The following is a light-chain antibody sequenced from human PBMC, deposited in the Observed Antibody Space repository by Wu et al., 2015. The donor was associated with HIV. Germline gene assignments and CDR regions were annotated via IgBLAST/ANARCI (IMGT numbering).Light chain of an antibody. CDR1: QSISSNY. V-gene: IGKV3-20*01. Sequence: IVLTQSPGTLPLSPGERATLPCRASQSISSNYLAWYQQKPGQAPRLLIYGASSRATGIPDRFSGGGSGTDFTLTIDRLEPEDFAVYFCQQYGISPPYTFGQGTKLEIK. CDR3: QQYGISPPYT. J-gene: IGKJ2*01. CDR2: GAS.